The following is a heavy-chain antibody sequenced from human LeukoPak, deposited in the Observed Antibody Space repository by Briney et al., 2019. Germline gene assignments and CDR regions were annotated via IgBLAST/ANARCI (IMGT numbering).Heavy chain of an antibody. D-gene: IGHD3-3*01. Sequence: ASVKVSCKASGYTFTSYGISWVRQAPGQGLEWMGWISAYNGNTSYAQKLQGRVTMTTDTSTSTAYMELRSLRSDDTAVYYCARIFGVVTKDYYYGMDVWGQGTTVTVSS. V-gene: IGHV1-18*01. CDR1: GYTFTSYG. J-gene: IGHJ6*02. CDR2: ISAYNGNT. CDR3: ARIFGVVTKDYYYGMDV.